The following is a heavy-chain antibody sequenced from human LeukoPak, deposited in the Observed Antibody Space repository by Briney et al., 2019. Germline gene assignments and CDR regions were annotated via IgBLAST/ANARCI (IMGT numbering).Heavy chain of an antibody. D-gene: IGHD2-21*02. J-gene: IGHJ4*02. CDR2: INHSGST. Sequence: SETLSLTCAVYGGSFSGYYWSWIRQPPGKGLEWIGEINHSGSTNYNPSLKSRGTISVDTFKNQFSLKLSSVTAADTAVYYCARIPPRGDFRRWKPIIDYWGQGTLVTVSS. V-gene: IGHV4-34*01. CDR3: ARIPPRGDFRRWKPIIDY. CDR1: GGSFSGYY.